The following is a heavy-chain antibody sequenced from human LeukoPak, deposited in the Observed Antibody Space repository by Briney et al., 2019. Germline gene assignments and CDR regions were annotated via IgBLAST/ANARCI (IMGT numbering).Heavy chain of an antibody. Sequence: PGGSLRLSCAASGFTFSSYGMHWVRQAPGKGLEWVAVIWYDGSNKYYADSVKGRFTISRDNSKNTLYLQMNSLRAEDTAVYYCARVGAPYYYDSRGAWFDPWGQGTLVTVSS. CDR3: ARVGAPYYYDSRGAWFDP. V-gene: IGHV3-33*01. D-gene: IGHD3-22*01. CDR1: GFTFSSYG. J-gene: IGHJ5*02. CDR2: IWYDGSNK.